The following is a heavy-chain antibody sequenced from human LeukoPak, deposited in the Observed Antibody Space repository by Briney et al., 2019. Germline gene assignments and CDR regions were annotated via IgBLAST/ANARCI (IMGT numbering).Heavy chain of an antibody. Sequence: PGGSLRLSCAASGFTFSSYSMNWVRQAPGKGLEWVSSISSSSSYIYYADSVKGRFTISRDNAKNSLYLQMNSLRAEDTAVYYCARALAVTTWVYYFDYWGQGTLVTVSS. V-gene: IGHV3-21*01. D-gene: IGHD1-14*01. CDR3: ARALAVTTWVYYFDY. CDR1: GFTFSSYS. J-gene: IGHJ4*02. CDR2: ISSSSSYI.